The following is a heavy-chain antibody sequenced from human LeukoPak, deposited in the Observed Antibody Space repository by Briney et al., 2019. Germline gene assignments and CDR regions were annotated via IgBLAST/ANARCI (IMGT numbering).Heavy chain of an antibody. CDR2: IIPIFGTA. CDR3: ARVYDSSGYYGYYFDY. J-gene: IGHJ4*02. Sequence: SVKVSCKASGGTFSSYAISWVRQAPGQGLEWMGGIIPIFGTANYAQKFQGRVTITTDESTSTAYMELSSLRSEDTAVYYCARVYDSSGYYGYYFDYWGQGTLVTVSS. CDR1: GGTFSSYA. D-gene: IGHD3-22*01. V-gene: IGHV1-69*05.